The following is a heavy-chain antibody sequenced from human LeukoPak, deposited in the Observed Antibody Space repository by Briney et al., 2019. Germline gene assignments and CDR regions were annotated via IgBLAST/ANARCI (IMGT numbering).Heavy chain of an antibody. V-gene: IGHV1-8*02. D-gene: IGHD7-27*01. CDR3: ARGPPNWGYDY. Sequence: ASVKVSCKASGYTFTGYYMHWVRQATGQRPEWMGWMSPNSGDTGYAQKFQDRVTMTRNTSISTAYMELSSLRSDDTAVYYCARGPPNWGYDYWGQGTLVTVSS. CDR1: GYTFTGYY. J-gene: IGHJ4*02. CDR2: MSPNSGDT.